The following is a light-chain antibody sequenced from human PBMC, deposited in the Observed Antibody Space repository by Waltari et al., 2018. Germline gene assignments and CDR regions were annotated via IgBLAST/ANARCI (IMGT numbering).Light chain of an antibody. CDR2: QVN. Sequence: QSALTQPPSASGSPGQSVTISCTGTSRDVGGYNYVSWYQQHPAKAPKLIIYQVNKRPSGGPDRFSASKSGSTASLTGSGLQAEDEADYYCSSYVGNNNVVFGGGTKLTVL. J-gene: IGLJ3*02. CDR3: SSYVGNNNVV. V-gene: IGLV2-8*01. CDR1: SRDVGGYNY.